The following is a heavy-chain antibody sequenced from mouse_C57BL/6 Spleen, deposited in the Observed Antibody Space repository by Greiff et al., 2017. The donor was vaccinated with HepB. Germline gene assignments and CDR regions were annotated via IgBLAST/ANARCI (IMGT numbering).Heavy chain of an antibody. CDR3: ARGGQHQGAMDY. CDR2: IYPGDGDT. J-gene: IGHJ4*01. CDR1: GYAFSSYW. V-gene: IGHV1-80*01. D-gene: IGHD6-1*01. Sequence: QVQLQQSGAELVKPGASVKISCKASGYAFSSYWMNWVKQRPGKGLEWIGQIYPGDGDTNYNGKFKGKATLTADKSSSTAYMQLSSLTSEDSAVYFCARGGQHQGAMDYWGQGTSVTVSS.